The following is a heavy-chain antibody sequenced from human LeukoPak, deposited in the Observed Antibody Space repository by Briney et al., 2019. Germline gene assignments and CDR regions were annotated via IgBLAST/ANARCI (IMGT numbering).Heavy chain of an antibody. CDR3: ARDVLDDTVTGDY. V-gene: IGHV3-21*01. J-gene: IGHJ4*02. CDR2: ISSSSSYI. CDR1: GFTFSSYS. D-gene: IGHD4-17*01. Sequence: GGSLRLSCAASGFTFSSYSMNWVRQAPGKGLEWVSSISSSSSYIYYADSVKGRFTISRDNAKNSLYLQMNSLRAEDTAVYYCARDVLDDTVTGDYWGQGTLVTVSS.